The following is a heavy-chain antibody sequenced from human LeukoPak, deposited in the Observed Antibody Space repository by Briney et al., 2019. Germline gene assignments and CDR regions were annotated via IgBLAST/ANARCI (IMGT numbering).Heavy chain of an antibody. D-gene: IGHD3-10*01. V-gene: IGHV3-7*03. CDR2: INQDGSEK. J-gene: IGHJ4*02. CDR1: GFTFSSYA. Sequence: GGSLRLTCAASGFTFSSYAMSWVRQAPGKGLEWVANINQDGSEKYYVDSVKGRFTISRDNSKNSLYLQMNSLRAEDTAVYYCARRYPGSYFVYFDYWGQGTLVTVSS. CDR3: ARRYPGSYFVYFDY.